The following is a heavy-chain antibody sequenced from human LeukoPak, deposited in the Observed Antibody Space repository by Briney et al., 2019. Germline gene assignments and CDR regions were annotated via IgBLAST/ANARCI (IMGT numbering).Heavy chain of an antibody. V-gene: IGHV4-39*01. D-gene: IGHD3-10*01. Sequence: SETLSLTCTVAGGSISSSSYYWGWICQPPGKGLEWIGSIYYSGSTHYNPSLKSRVTISVDTSKKQFFLKLSSVTAADTAVYYCARNVSMVRGVTRLNWFDPWGQGTLVTVSS. CDR1: GGSISSSSYY. J-gene: IGHJ5*02. CDR2: IYYSGST. CDR3: ARNVSMVRGVTRLNWFDP.